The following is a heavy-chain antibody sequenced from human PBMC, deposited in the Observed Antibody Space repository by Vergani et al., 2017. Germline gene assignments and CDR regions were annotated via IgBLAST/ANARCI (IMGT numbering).Heavy chain of an antibody. CDR2: INHSGST. D-gene: IGHD2-15*01. CDR3: ARRPIVGVVAATHGFDY. Sequence: QVQLQQWGAGLLKPSETLSLTCAVYGGSFSGYYWSWIRQPPGKGLEWIGEINHSGSTNYNPSLKSRVTISVDTSKNQFSLKLSSVTAADTAVYYCARRPIVGVVAATHGFDYWGQGTLVTVSS. J-gene: IGHJ4*02. V-gene: IGHV4-34*01. CDR1: GGSFSGYY.